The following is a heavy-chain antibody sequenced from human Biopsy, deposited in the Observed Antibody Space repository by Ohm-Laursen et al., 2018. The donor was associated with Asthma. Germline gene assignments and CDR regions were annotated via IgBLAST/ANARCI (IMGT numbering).Heavy chain of an antibody. CDR2: ISYDGSSI. V-gene: IGHV3-30-3*01. Sequence: SLRLSCAASRFTYEMHWVRQAPGKGLEWVAVISYDGSSIYYADSVKGRFTISRDNSKNTLSLQMNSLTAEDTAVYYCARDGNWCRLRNCSPPGYWFDPWGQGTLVTVSS. CDR1: RFTYE. CDR3: ARDGNWCRLRNCSPPGYWFDP. D-gene: IGHD2-8*02. J-gene: IGHJ5*02.